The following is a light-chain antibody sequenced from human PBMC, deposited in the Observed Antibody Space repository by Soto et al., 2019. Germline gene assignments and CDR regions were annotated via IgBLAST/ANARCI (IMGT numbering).Light chain of an antibody. Sequence: ALAQSPVALSLSPGEGATLSCRASQSVSTDLAWYQQKPGQAPRLLIYDASNRATGIPVRFAGSGSGTDFALTISSLEPEDFVLYYCQHPPTSFGGGTKVDIK. V-gene: IGKV3-11*01. CDR2: DAS. CDR1: QSVSTD. CDR3: QHPPTS. J-gene: IGKJ4*01.